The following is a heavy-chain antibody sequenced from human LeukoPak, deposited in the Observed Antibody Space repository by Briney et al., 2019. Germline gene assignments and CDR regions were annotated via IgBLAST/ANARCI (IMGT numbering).Heavy chain of an antibody. CDR3: ARGGGTYSAFDI. V-gene: IGHV1-18*01. J-gene: IGHJ3*02. D-gene: IGHD1-26*01. CDR1: GYAFNSYV. Sequence: GASVKVSCKASGYAFNSYVISWVRQAPGQGLEWMGWTSAFNGNTNYAQNLQGRVTMTTDTSTSTAYMELRSLRSDDTAVYYCARGGGTYSAFDIWGQGTMVTVSS. CDR2: TSAFNGNT.